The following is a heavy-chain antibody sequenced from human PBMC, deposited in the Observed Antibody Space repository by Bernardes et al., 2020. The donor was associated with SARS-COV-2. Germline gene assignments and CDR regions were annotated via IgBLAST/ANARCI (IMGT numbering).Heavy chain of an antibody. CDR3: VRDRLYLPDY. J-gene: IGHJ4*02. V-gene: IGHV3-21*06. CDR1: GFTFSDYT. Sequence: GGSLRLSCAASGFTFSDYTMNWVRQAPGKGLEWVSSITGTSSHTYYADSVKGRFTISRDAAKNSLYLQMNSLRADDTAVYYCVRDRLYLPDYWGQGTLVTVSS. CDR2: ITGTSSHT.